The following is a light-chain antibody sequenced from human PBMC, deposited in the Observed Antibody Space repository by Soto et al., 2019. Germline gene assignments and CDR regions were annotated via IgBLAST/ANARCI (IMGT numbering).Light chain of an antibody. J-gene: IGKJ5*01. CDR3: QQYGSSPIT. CDR2: DAS. V-gene: IGKV3D-20*01. CDR1: QSVSSSY. Sequence: EIVLTQSPATLSLSPGERATLSCGASQSVSSSYLAWYQQKPGLAPRLLIYDASSRATGIPDRFSGSGSGTDFSLTISRLEPEDFAVSYCQQYGSSPITFGQGTRLEIK.